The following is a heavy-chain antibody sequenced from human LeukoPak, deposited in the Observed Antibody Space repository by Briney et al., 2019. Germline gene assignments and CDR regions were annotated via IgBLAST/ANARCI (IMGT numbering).Heavy chain of an antibody. Sequence: GGSLRLSCAASGFTFSDYEMNWVRQAPGKGLEWLSYISTGGRTVKYADSVKGRFTISRDNARSSLFLQMSNLRVEDTAVYFCARGATVTYYFDHWGQGALVAVSS. V-gene: IGHV3-48*03. CDR3: ARGATVTYYFDH. CDR2: ISTGGRTV. J-gene: IGHJ4*02. D-gene: IGHD4-17*01. CDR1: GFTFSDYE.